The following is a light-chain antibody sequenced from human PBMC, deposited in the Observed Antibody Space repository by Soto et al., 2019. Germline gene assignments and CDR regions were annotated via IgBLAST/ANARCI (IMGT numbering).Light chain of an antibody. CDR2: EVN. CDR3: SSYAGGDNYVL. Sequence: ALTQPPSASGSLGQSVTISCAGDSTDIGLYNFVSWYQKHPGKAPKLMIFEVNKRPSGVPDRFSGSMSGNTASLNVSGLQAEDEAAYYCSSYAGGDNYVLFGGGTKLTVL. J-gene: IGLJ2*01. CDR1: STDIGLYNF. V-gene: IGLV2-8*01.